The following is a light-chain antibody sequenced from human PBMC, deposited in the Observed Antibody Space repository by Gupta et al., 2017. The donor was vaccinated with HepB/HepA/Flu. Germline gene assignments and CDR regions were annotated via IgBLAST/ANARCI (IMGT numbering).Light chain of an antibody. CDR3: QQYGSSPRT. CDR2: GAS. CDR1: QSVSSSY. Sequence: EIVLTQSPCTLSLSPGERATLSCRASQSVSSSYLAWYQHKPGQAPRLLIYGASSRATAIPDRFSGSGSGTDFTLTISRLEPEDFAVYYCQQYGSSPRTFGQGTKVEIK. V-gene: IGKV3-20*01. J-gene: IGKJ1*01.